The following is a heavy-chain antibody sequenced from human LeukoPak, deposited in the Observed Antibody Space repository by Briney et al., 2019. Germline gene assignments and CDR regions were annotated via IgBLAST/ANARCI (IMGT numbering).Heavy chain of an antibody. CDR3: AKRAVRGVIIATDFDY. J-gene: IGHJ4*02. D-gene: IGHD3-10*01. V-gene: IGHV3-30*04. CDR1: GFTFSSYA. Sequence: PGGSLRLSCAASGFTFSSYAMHWVRQAPGKGLEWVAVISYDGSNKYYADSVKGRFTISRDNSKNTLYLQMNSLRAEDTAVYYCAKRAVRGVIIATDFDYWGQGTLVTVSS. CDR2: ISYDGSNK.